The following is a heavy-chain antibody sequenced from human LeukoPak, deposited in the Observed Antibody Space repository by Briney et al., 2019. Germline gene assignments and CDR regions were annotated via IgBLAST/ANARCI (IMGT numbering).Heavy chain of an antibody. CDR3: AREGVQDAFDI. CDR1: GFTFSSYA. CDR2: ISTSGGST. J-gene: IGHJ3*02. D-gene: IGHD1-1*01. V-gene: IGHV3-23*01. Sequence: GGSLRLSCAASGFTFSSYAMSWVRQAPGKGLEWVSTISTSGGSTYYVDSVKGRFTISRDNSKSTLYLQMNSLRAEDTAVYYCAREGVQDAFDIWGQGTMVTVSS.